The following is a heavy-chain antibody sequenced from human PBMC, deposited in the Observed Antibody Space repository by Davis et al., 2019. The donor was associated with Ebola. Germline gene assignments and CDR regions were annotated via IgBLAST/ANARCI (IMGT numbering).Heavy chain of an antibody. V-gene: IGHV3-21*01. CDR2: ISGYGDNT. CDR1: EFIFSNYA. J-gene: IGHJ5*02. Sequence: GSLRLSCAASEFIFSNYAMNWVRQAPGKGLEWVSGISGYGDNTYYADSVKGRFTISRDNAKNSLYLQMNSLRAEDTAVYYCARGYRDYDILTGYNWFDPWGQGSLVTVSS. D-gene: IGHD3-9*01. CDR3: ARGYRDYDILTGYNWFDP.